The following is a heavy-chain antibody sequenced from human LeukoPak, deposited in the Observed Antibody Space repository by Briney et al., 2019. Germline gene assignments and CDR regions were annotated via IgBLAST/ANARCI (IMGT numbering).Heavy chain of an antibody. CDR1: GGSISSYY. Sequence: PSETLSLTCTVSGGSISSYYWSWIRQPPGKGLEWIGYIYYSGSTNYNPSLKSRVTISVDTSKNQFSLKLSSVTAADTAVYYCARQLRGRNSSWYPLDYWGQGTLVTVSS. CDR2: IYYSGST. J-gene: IGHJ4*02. CDR3: ARQLRGRNSSWYPLDY. V-gene: IGHV4-59*08. D-gene: IGHD6-13*01.